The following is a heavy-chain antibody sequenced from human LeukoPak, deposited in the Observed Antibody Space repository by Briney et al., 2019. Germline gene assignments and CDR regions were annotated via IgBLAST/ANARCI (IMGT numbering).Heavy chain of an antibody. CDR1: GGSISSSSYY. CDR3: ARSPDSSVGLFDP. CDR2: IHYSGST. Sequence: SETLSLTCTVSGGSISSSSYYWGWIRQPPGKGLEWIGSIHYSGSTYYNPSLKSRVTISVDTSKNQFPLKLSSVTAADTAVYYCARSPDSSVGLFDPWGQGTLVTVSS. V-gene: IGHV4-39*01. D-gene: IGHD6-25*01. J-gene: IGHJ5*02.